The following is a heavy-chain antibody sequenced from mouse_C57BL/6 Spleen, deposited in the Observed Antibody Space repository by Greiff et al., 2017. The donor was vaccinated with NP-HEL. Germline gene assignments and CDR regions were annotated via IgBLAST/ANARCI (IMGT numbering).Heavy chain of an antibody. CDR2: IDPNSGGT. Sequence: QVQLKQPGAELVKPGASVKLSCKASGYTFTSYWMHWVKQRPGRGLEWIGRIDPNSGGTKYNEKFKSKATLTVDKPSSTAYMQLSSLTSEDSAVYYCARIPWWYGSSYDWYFDVWGTGTTVTVSS. J-gene: IGHJ1*03. V-gene: IGHV1-72*01. CDR1: GYTFTSYW. CDR3: ARIPWWYGSSYDWYFDV. D-gene: IGHD1-1*01.